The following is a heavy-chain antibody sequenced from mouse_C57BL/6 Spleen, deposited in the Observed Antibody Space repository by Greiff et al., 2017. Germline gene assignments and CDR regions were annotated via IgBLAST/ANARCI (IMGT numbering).Heavy chain of an antibody. CDR1: GYAFSSSW. CDR2: IYPGDGDT. Sequence: QVQLQQSGPELVKPGASVKISCKASGYAFSSSWMNWVKQRPGKGLEWIGRIYPGDGDTNYNGKFKGKATLTADKSSSTAYMQLSSLTSEDSAVYFCASLLRESYWGQGTLVTVSA. J-gene: IGHJ3*01. CDR3: ASLLRESY. V-gene: IGHV1-82*01. D-gene: IGHD1-1*01.